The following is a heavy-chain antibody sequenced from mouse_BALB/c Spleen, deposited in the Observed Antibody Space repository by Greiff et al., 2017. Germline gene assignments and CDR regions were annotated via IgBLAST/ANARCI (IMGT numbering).Heavy chain of an antibody. CDR3: ARSAGNDAMDY. V-gene: IGHV1-87*01. CDR1: GYTFTSYW. CDR2: IYPGDGDT. D-gene: IGHD4-1*01. J-gene: IGHJ4*01. Sequence: VQLQQSGAELARPGASVKLSCKASGYTFTSYWMQWVKQRPGQGLEWIGAIYPGDGDTRYTQKFKGKATLTADKSSSTAYMQLSSLASEDSAVYYCARSAGNDAMDYWGQGTSVTVSS.